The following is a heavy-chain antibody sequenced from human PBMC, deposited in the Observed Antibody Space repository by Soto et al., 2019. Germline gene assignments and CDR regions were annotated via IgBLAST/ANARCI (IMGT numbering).Heavy chain of an antibody. CDR2: INSDESHT. CDR3: VRDGHCITTLCYGNWFDP. V-gene: IGHV3-74*01. CDR1: GFTFSTYW. Sequence: EVQLVESGGGLVQPGGSLRLSCAASGFTFSTYWMHWIRQVPGKVLEWVSRINSDESHTYYADSVKGRFTISRDNAKNTLHLEMNSLRAEDTAVYYWVRDGHCITTLCYGNWFDPWGQGTLVTVYS. J-gene: IGHJ5*02. D-gene: IGHD3-22*01.